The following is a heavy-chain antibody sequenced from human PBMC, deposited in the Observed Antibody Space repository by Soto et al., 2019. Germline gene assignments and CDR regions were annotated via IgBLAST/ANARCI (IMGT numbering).Heavy chain of an antibody. Sequence: QVQLVESGGGVVQPGKSLRLSCAASGFSFSSYGMHWVRQAPGKGLEWVAVIWYDGSNEDYADSVKGRFAISRDNSKNTLYMQMNSFRADDTDVYYCARDRDYYDNSGYALDIWGQGTVVTVSS. V-gene: IGHV3-33*01. CDR3: ARDRDYYDNSGYALDI. J-gene: IGHJ3*02. D-gene: IGHD3-22*01. CDR1: GFSFSSYG. CDR2: IWYDGSNE.